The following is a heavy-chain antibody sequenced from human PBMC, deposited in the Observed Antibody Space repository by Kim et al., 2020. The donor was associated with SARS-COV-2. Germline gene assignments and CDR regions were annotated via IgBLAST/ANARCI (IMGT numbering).Heavy chain of an antibody. J-gene: IGHJ3*02. CDR2: LNSDGSNT. Sequence: GGSLRLSCAASGFIFSSYWIHWVRQPPGKGLVWVSRLNSDGSNTNYADSVKGRFTISRDNAKNTLYLQMNSLRVEDTAVYYCARGSNRFDAFDIWGQGTMVTVSS. CDR3: ARGSNRFDAFDI. CDR1: GFIFSSYW. V-gene: IGHV3-74*01.